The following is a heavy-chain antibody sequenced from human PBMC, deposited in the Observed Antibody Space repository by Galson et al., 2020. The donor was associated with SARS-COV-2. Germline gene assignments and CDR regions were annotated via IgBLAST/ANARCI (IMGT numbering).Heavy chain of an antibody. CDR2: IWYDGSNK. D-gene: IGHD2-8*01. V-gene: IGHV3-33*06. J-gene: IGHJ4*02. Sequence: TVSTYAMSWVRQAPGKGLEWVAVIWYDGSNKYYADSVKGRFTISRDNSKNTLYLQMNSLRAEDTAVYYCAKNASLDYWGQGTLVTVSS. CDR3: AKNASLDY. CDR1: TVSTYA.